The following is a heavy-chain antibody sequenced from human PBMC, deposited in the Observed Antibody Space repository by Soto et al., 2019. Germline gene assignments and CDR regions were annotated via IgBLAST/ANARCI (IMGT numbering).Heavy chain of an antibody. CDR3: AKAPFMAPNYDFWGGYDYYFDY. Sequence: PVESLRLSCAASGFTFSDYGMSWVRQAPGKGLEWVSTFSGISSGSGGSTYYADSVKGRFTISRDNSKNTLYLQMNSLRAEDTAVYYCAKAPFMAPNYDFWGGYDYYFDYWGQGILVTVSS. D-gene: IGHD3-3*01. V-gene: IGHV3-23*01. CDR2: FSGISSGSGGST. J-gene: IGHJ4*02. CDR1: GFTFSDYG.